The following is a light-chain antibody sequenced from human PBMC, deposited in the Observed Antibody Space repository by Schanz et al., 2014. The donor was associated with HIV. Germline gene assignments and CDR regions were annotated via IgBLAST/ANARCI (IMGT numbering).Light chain of an antibody. J-gene: IGKJ3*01. V-gene: IGKV1-27*01. Sequence: DIQMTQSPSSLSASVGDRVTIPCRASQRISNYLAWFQQKPGKVPKLLIYGASTLQSGVPSRFSGSGSGTDFTLTISSLQPEDVATYYCQRCNSAPFTFGPGTKVDIK. CDR1: QRISNY. CDR2: GAS. CDR3: QRCNSAPFT.